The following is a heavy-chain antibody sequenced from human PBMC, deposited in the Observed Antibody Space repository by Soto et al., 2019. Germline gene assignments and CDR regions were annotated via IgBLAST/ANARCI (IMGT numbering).Heavy chain of an antibody. CDR2: ISGSGGST. D-gene: IGHD5-18*01. J-gene: IGHJ2*01. Sequence: GWSLRLSCASSVFTFISYAMSWVRQAPGKGLEWVSAISGSGGSTYYADSVKGRFTISRDNSKNTLYLQMNSLRAEDTAVYYCAKRSSTAMGYWYFDLWGRGTLVTVSS. V-gene: IGHV3-23*01. CDR3: AKRSSTAMGYWYFDL. CDR1: VFTFISYA.